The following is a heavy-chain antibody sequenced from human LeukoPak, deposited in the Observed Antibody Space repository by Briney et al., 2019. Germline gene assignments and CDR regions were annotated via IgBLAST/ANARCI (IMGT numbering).Heavy chain of an antibody. V-gene: IGHV3-7*01. D-gene: IGHD2-15*01. J-gene: IGHJ4*02. CDR3: ARFGYVAAVDV. Sequence: GGSLRLSCAASGFSFSAYWMTWVRQPPGTGLEWVANINPAGSETYYVDPVKGRSSISRDNAKNLVYLQMNSLRAEDTAVYHCARFGYVAAVDVWGQGTPVTVSS. CDR1: GFSFSAYW. CDR2: INPAGSET.